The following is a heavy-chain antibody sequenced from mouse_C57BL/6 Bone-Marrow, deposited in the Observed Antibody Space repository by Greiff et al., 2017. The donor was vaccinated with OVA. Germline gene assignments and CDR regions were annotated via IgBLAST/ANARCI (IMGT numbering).Heavy chain of an antibody. J-gene: IGHJ3*01. CDR3: TRYPFYYSNAWFAY. D-gene: IGHD2-5*01. V-gene: IGHV1-15*01. Sequence: QVQLKESGAELVRPGASVTLSCKASGYTFTDYEMHWVKQTPVHGLEWIGAIDPETGGTAYNQKFKGKAILTADKSSSTAYMELRSLTSEDSAVYYCTRYPFYYSNAWFAYWGQGTLVTVSA. CDR2: IDPETGGT. CDR1: GYTFTDYE.